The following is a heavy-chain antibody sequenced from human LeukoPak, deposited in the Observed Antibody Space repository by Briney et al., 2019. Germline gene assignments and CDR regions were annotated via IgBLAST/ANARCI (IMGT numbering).Heavy chain of an antibody. J-gene: IGHJ4*02. CDR3: AREIPGATGGYYFDY. D-gene: IGHD1-26*01. CDR2: ISAYNGNT. V-gene: IGHV1-18*01. CDR1: GYTFTSYG. Sequence: ASVKVSCKASGYTFTSYGISWVRQAPGQGLEWMGWISAYNGNTNYAQKLQGRVTMTTDTSTSTAYMELRSLRSDDTAVYYCAREIPGATGGYYFDYWGQATLVTVSS.